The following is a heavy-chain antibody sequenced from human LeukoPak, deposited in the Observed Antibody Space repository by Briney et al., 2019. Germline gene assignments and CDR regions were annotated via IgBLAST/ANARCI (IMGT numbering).Heavy chain of an antibody. D-gene: IGHD2-15*01. CDR2: ISGNGHDT. Sequence: GGSLRLSCAASGFTFSNYAMIWVRQAPGKGLEWVSVISGNGHDTYYADSVKGRFTISRDISKNTLYLHMNSLRAEDTAVYYCAKDFCRGGSCYDQVDYWGQGTLVTVSS. V-gene: IGHV3-23*01. J-gene: IGHJ4*02. CDR3: AKDFCRGGSCYDQVDY. CDR1: GFTFSNYA.